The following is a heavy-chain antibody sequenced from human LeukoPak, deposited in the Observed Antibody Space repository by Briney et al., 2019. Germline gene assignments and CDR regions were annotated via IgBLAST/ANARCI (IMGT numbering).Heavy chain of an antibody. V-gene: IGHV3-73*01. CDR1: GFTFSGSA. CDR2: IRSKANSYAT. CDR3: TRSPDGGCSGGSCYGFFGY. D-gene: IGHD2-15*01. Sequence: GGSLKLSCAASGFTFSGSAMHWVRQASGKGLEWVGRIRSKANSYATAYAASVKGRFTISRDDSKNTAYLQMNRLKTEDTAVYYCTRSPDGGCSGGSCYGFFGYWGQGTLVTVSS. J-gene: IGHJ4*02.